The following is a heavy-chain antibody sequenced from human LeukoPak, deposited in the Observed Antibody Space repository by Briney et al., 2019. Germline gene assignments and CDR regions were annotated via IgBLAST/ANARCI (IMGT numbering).Heavy chain of an antibody. CDR2: ISSSGSTI. Sequence: GGSLRLSCAASGFTFSDYYMSWIRQAPGKVLEWVSYISSSGSTIYYADSVKGRFTISRDNAKNSLYLQMNSLRAEDTAVYYCARDSPSYYYGSGSYYPDYWGQGTLVTVSS. CDR3: ARDSPSYYYGSGSYYPDY. V-gene: IGHV3-11*01. CDR1: GFTFSDYY. D-gene: IGHD3-10*01. J-gene: IGHJ4*02.